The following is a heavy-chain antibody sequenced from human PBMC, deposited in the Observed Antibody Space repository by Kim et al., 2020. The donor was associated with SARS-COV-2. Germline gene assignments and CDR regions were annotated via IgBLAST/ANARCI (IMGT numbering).Heavy chain of an antibody. D-gene: IGHD2-15*01. Sequence: ASVKVSCKASGYTFTSYGISWVRQAPGQGLEWMGWISAYNGNTNYAQKLQGRVTMTTDTSTSTAYMELRSLRSDDTAVYYCARDRRCIVVVVAATIDAFDIWGQGTMVTVSS. V-gene: IGHV1-18*01. CDR1: GYTFTSYG. CDR2: ISAYNGNT. CDR3: ARDRRCIVVVVAATIDAFDI. J-gene: IGHJ3*02.